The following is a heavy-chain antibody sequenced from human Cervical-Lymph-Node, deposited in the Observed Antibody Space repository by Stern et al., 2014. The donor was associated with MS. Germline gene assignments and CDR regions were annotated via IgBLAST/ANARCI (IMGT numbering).Heavy chain of an antibody. D-gene: IGHD4-17*01. J-gene: IGHJ4*02. Sequence: EVQLVESGGGLVKPGESLRLSCDASGFTFSHYSINWVRQAPGKGLEWISSISNNSTHTSSAASVEGRFTISSDSAKASVSLHMSSLRAEDTAVYYCARARVGDYARSPHLDSWGQGTLVTVSS. CDR2: ISNNSTHT. CDR1: GFTFSHYS. CDR3: ARARVGDYARSPHLDS. V-gene: IGHV3-21*01.